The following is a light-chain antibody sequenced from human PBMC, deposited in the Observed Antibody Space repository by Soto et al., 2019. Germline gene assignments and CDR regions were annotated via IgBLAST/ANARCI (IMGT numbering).Light chain of an antibody. V-gene: IGLV1-40*01. Sequence: QSVLTQPPSVSGAPGQRVTISCTGSSSNIGAGYDVHWYQQLPGTAPKLLIYGNSNRPSGVPDLFSGSKSGTSASLAITGLXAEDEADYYCQSYDSSLSGRVFGTGTKVTVL. J-gene: IGLJ1*01. CDR3: QSYDSSLSGRV. CDR1: SSNIGAGYD. CDR2: GNS.